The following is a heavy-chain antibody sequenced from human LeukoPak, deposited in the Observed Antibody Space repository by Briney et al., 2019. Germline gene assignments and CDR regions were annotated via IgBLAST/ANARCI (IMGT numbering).Heavy chain of an antibody. CDR2: IYPGDSDT. V-gene: IGHV5-51*01. D-gene: IGHD2-15*01. J-gene: IGHJ3*02. Sequence: GESLKISCKGSRYSFTSYWIGWVRQMPGKGREWMGNIYPGDSDTRYSPSFQGQVTISADKSISTAYLQWSSLKASDTAMYYCARVKLVVEELHDAFDIWGQGTMVTVSS. CDR1: RYSFTSYW. CDR3: ARVKLVVEELHDAFDI.